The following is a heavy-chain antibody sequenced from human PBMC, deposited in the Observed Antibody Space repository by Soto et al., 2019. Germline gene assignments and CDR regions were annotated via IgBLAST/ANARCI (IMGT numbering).Heavy chain of an antibody. CDR3: ARGVGSSPPQY. CDR2: IYASGSP. D-gene: IGHD1-26*01. V-gene: IGHV4-59*02. CDR1: GGSVSVYY. Sequence: LSLTCTISGGSVSVYYWSWIRQSTGQGLEWIGYIYASGSPYYNPSLRSRVTISADTSKNQISLKLTSPTAADTAVYYCARGVGSSPPQYWGRGTLVTVSS. J-gene: IGHJ4*02.